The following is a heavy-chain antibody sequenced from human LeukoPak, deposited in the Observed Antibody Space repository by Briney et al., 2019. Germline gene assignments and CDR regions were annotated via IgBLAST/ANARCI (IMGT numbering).Heavy chain of an antibody. CDR2: VNAGNGNT. CDR3: ASGSPFDY. CDR1: GYTLTSYG. J-gene: IGHJ4*02. V-gene: IGHV1-3*01. Sequence: ASVKVSCKASGYTLTSYGISWVRQAPGQRLEWMGWVNAGNGNTKYSQKFQGRVTITRDTSASTAYMELSSLRSEDTAVYYCASGSPFDYWGQGTLVTVSS. D-gene: IGHD5-12*01.